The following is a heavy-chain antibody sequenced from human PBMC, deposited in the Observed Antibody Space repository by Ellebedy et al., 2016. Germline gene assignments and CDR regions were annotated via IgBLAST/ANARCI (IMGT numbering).Heavy chain of an antibody. Sequence: GESLKISCAASGFTFNNYAIHWVRQAPGKGLELVAVISYDGSNKYYADSVKGRFTISRNNSKNPLYLQMNSLRAEDTAVYYCARGLGRAAISAVGYWGQGTLVTVSS. V-gene: IGHV3-30-3*01. CDR1: GFTFNNYA. D-gene: IGHD7-27*01. J-gene: IGHJ4*02. CDR3: ARGLGRAAISAVGY. CDR2: ISYDGSNK.